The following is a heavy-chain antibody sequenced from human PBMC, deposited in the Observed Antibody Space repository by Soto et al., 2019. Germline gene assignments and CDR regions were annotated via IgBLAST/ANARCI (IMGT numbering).Heavy chain of an antibody. CDR3: ATRSPAFDY. Sequence: QVQLVQSGPEVKKPGASVKVSCKTSGYTFTSYGISWVRQAPGQGLEWMGWITTDKGKTTDAQKCQGRVTMTTGTSTRTAYMELRSLRSDDTAVYYCATRSPAFDYWGQGTLVTVSS. CDR1: GYTFTSYG. J-gene: IGHJ4*02. CDR2: ITTDKGKT. V-gene: IGHV1-18*01.